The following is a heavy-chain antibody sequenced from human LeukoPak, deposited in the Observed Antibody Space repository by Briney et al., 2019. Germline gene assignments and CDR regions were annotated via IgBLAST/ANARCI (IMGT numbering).Heavy chain of an antibody. CDR2: IYHSGST. CDR3: ARGSYGAGFYMDV. J-gene: IGHJ6*03. Sequence: SETLSLTCTVSGYSISSGYYWGWIRQPPGKGLEWIGSIYHSGSTYYNPSLKSRVTISVDTSKNQFSLKLSSVTAADTAVYYCARGSYGAGFYMDVWGKGTTVTVSS. D-gene: IGHD3-10*01. CDR1: GYSISSGYY. V-gene: IGHV4-38-2*02.